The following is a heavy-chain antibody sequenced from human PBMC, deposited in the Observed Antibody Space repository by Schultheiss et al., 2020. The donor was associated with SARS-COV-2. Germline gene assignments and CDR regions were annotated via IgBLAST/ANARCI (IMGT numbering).Heavy chain of an antibody. V-gene: IGHV3-30*02. CDR2: IKQDGSNK. Sequence: GESLKISCAASGFTFSSYAMHWVRQAPGKGLEWVANIKQDGSNKYYADSVKGRFTISRDNSKNTLYLQMNSLRAEDTALYYCAKGRFWSGYWDYWGQGTLVTVSS. D-gene: IGHD3-3*01. CDR3: AKGRFWSGYWDY. J-gene: IGHJ4*02. CDR1: GFTFSSYA.